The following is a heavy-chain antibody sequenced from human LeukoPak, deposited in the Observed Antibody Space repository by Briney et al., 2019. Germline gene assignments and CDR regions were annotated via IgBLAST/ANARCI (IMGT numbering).Heavy chain of an antibody. CDR3: AAATGYYYDSSRVEDY. V-gene: IGHV4-31*03. J-gene: IGHJ4*02. CDR2: IYYSGST. D-gene: IGHD3-22*01. Sequence: PSETLSLTCTVSGGSISSGGYYWSWIRQHPGNGLEWIGYIYYSGSTYYNPSLKSRVTISVDTSKNQFSLKLSSVTAADTAVYYCAAATGYYYDSSRVEDYWGQGTLVTVSS. CDR1: GGSISSGGYY.